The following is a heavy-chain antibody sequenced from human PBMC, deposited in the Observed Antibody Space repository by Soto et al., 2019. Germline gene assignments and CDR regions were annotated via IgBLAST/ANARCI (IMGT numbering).Heavy chain of an antibody. J-gene: IGHJ5*02. CDR2: ISAYNGNT. V-gene: IGHV1-18*01. CDR3: ARFGRPSSGWYPLFDP. D-gene: IGHD6-19*01. CDR1: GYTFTSYG. Sequence: QVQLVQSGAEVKKPGASVKVSCKASGYTFTSYGISWVRQAPGQGLEWMGWISAYNGNTNYAQKLQGRVTMTTDTXTXXAYLELRSLRSDDTAVYYCARFGRPSSGWYPLFDPWGQGTLVTVSS.